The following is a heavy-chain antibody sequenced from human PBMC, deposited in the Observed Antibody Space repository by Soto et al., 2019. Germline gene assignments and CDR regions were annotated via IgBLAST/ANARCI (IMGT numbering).Heavy chain of an antibody. CDR3: AKALLAAADTGWFDP. CDR1: GFTFSSYA. Sequence: EVQVLESGGGLVQPGGSLRLSCAASGFTFSSYAMTWVRQAPGEGLEWVTVISGSGDSTYYADSVKGQFTISRDNSKNTLFLQMNSLRTEDTAVYYCAKALLAAADTGWFDPWGQGTLVTVSS. J-gene: IGHJ5*02. CDR2: ISGSGDST. V-gene: IGHV3-23*01. D-gene: IGHD6-13*01.